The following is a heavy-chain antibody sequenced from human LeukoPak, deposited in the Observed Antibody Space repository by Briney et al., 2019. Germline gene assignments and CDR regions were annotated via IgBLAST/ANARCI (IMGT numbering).Heavy chain of an antibody. D-gene: IGHD3-22*01. CDR1: GGTFSSYA. CDR3: ARVLGWYYDSSDYSRAFDY. Sequence: SVKVSCKASGGTFSSYAISWVRQAPGQGLEWMGGIIPIFGTANYAQKFQGRVTITADESTSTAYMELSSLRSEDTAVYYCARVLGWYYDSSDYSRAFDYWGQGTLVTVSS. J-gene: IGHJ4*02. V-gene: IGHV1-69*13. CDR2: IIPIFGTA.